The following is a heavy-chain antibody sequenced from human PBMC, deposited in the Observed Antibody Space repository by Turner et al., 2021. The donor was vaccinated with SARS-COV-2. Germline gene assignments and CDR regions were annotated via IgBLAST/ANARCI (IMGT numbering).Heavy chain of an antibody. CDR1: SGSISSSAYY. V-gene: IGHV4-39*01. CDR2: FFYSGST. CDR3: ARQVSILGRWLDPFDS. J-gene: IGHJ4*02. Sequence: QLQLQESGPGLVKPSETLSLPCTVSSGSISSSAYYWGWIRQPPGKGLEWIGSFFYSGSTYYSPSLKSRITISVDTSKNQFSLNLSSVTAADTAVYYCARQVSILGRWLDPFDSWGQGTLVTVSS. D-gene: IGHD6-19*01.